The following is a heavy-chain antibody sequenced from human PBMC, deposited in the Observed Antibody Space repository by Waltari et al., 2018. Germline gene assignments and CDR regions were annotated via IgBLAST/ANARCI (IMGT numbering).Heavy chain of an antibody. V-gene: IGHV3-9*03. D-gene: IGHD6-13*01. J-gene: IGHJ4*02. CDR3: AKGPSSSWYGYYFDY. CDR2: ISWNSGSI. CDR1: GFTFADYA. Sequence: EVQLVESGGGLVQPGRSLRLPCAASGFTFADYAIHWVRPAPGKGLEWVSGISWNSGSIGYADSVKGRFTISRDNAKNSLYLQMNSLRAEDMALYYCAKGPSSSWYGYYFDYWGQGTLVTVSS.